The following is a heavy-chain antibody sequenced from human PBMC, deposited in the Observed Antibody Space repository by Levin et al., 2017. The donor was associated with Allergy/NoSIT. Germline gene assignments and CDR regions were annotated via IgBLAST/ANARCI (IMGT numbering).Heavy chain of an antibody. V-gene: IGHV3-30-3*01. CDR3: ARGAYRGVIIPPLDY. CDR2: ISYDGSNK. Sequence: GGSLRLSCAASGFTFSSYAMHWVRQAPGKGLEWVAVISYDGSNKYYADSVKGRFTISRDNSKNTLYLQMNSLRAEDTAVYYCARGAYRGVIIPPLDYWGQGTLVTVSS. CDR1: GFTFSSYA. J-gene: IGHJ4*02. D-gene: IGHD3-10*01.